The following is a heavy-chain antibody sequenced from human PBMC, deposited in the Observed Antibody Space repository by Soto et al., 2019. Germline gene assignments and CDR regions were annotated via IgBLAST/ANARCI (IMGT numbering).Heavy chain of an antibody. CDR1: GFTFSDHH. Sequence: EVQLVESGGGLVQPGGSLRLSCAASGFTFSDHHMDWVRQAPGKGLEWVGRIKNKANSYTTQYAASVKGRFTISRDDSKNSLYLRMNSLKTEDTAVYYCTVRGTSNFDYWGQGTLVTVSS. V-gene: IGHV3-72*01. D-gene: IGHD1-26*01. CDR3: TVRGTSNFDY. CDR2: IKNKANSYTT. J-gene: IGHJ4*02.